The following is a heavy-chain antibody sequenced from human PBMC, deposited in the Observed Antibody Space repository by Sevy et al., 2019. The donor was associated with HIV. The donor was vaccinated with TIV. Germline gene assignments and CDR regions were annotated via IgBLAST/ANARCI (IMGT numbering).Heavy chain of an antibody. CDR1: GYTFTGYY. J-gene: IGHJ6*02. CDR3: ARDLIVVVLLNYYGMDV. V-gene: IGHV1-2*02. D-gene: IGHD2-2*01. Sequence: ASVRVSCKASGYTFTGYYMHWVRQAPGQGLAWMGWINPNSGGTNYAQKFQGRVTMTSDTSISTAYMELCRLRSDDTDVYYCARDLIVVVLLNYYGMDVLGQGTTGTLSS. CDR2: INPNSGGT.